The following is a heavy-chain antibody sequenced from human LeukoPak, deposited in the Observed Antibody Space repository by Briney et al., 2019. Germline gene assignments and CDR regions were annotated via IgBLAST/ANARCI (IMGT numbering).Heavy chain of an antibody. CDR2: IYHSGST. V-gene: IGHV4-30-2*03. CDR3: ARPSDHRVVRAFDI. Sequence: PSETLSLTCAVSGGSISSSGYSWSWIRQPPGKGLEWIGYIYHSGSTYYNPSLKSRVTISVDTSKNQFSLKLSSVTAADTAVYYCARPSDHRVVRAFDIWGQGTMVTVSS. J-gene: IGHJ3*02. D-gene: IGHD3-3*01. CDR1: GGSISSSGYS.